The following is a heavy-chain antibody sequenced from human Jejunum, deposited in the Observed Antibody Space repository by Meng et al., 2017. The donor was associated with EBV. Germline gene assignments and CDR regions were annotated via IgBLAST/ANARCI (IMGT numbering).Heavy chain of an antibody. D-gene: IGHD6-19*01. CDR3: ARYSSSSGWLDP. V-gene: IGHV4-39*07. J-gene: IGHJ5*02. Sequence: QLQESGPGLVKSTETLSRTCTVPCGCISHNLYYCGWIRQPPGRGRGWIGTIYYSGNTYYSPSLKSRVTISVDTSKNQFSLQLNSVTAADTAVYYCARYSSSSGWLDPWGQGTLVTVSS. CDR2: IYYSGNT. CDR1: CGCISHNLYY.